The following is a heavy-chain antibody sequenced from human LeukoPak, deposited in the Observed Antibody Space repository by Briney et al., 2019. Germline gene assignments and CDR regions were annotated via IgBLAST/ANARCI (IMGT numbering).Heavy chain of an antibody. CDR1: GGSISSSNSH. CDR3: ARHGTLYGSSSKFDN. CDR2: IDNRGNT. Sequence: PSETLSLTCSVSGGSISSSNSHWGWIRQPPGKGLECVGSIDNRGNTYYNPSLKSRVTISVDTSKTQFSLKLSSVTAADTAVYYCARHGTLYGSSSKFDNWGQGTLVTVSS. J-gene: IGHJ4*02. V-gene: IGHV4-39*01. D-gene: IGHD6-6*01.